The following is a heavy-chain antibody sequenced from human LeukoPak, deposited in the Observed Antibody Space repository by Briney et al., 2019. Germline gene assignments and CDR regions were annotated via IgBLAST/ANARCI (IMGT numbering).Heavy chain of an antibody. V-gene: IGHV4-34*01. Sequence: SETLSLTCAVYGGSFSGYYWSWIRQPPRKGLEWIGEINHSGSTNYNPSLKSRVTMSADTSNNQFSLKLTSVTAADTAVYYCARRERSSPVGHWGHGNRVTVSS. D-gene: IGHD1-26*01. CDR1: GGSFSGYY. CDR2: INHSGST. J-gene: IGHJ5*02. CDR3: ARRERSSPVGH.